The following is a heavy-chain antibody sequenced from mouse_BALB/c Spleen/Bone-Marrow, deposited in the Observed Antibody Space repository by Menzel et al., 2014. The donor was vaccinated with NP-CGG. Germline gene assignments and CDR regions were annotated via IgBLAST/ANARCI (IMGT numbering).Heavy chain of an antibody. Sequence: VQLKHSGAELVKPGASVKLSCTASGFNIKDTYMHWVKQRPEQGPEWIGRIDPANGNTKYDPKFQGKATITADTSSNTAYLQLSSLTSEDTAVYYCATMITDWYFDVWGAGTTVTVSS. V-gene: IGHV14-3*02. J-gene: IGHJ1*01. D-gene: IGHD2-4*01. CDR3: ATMITDWYFDV. CDR1: GFNIKDTY. CDR2: IDPANGNT.